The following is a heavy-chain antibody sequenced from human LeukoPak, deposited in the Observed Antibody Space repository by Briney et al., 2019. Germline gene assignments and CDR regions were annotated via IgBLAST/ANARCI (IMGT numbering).Heavy chain of an antibody. J-gene: IGHJ2*01. CDR3: ATDYGDGYWYFDL. CDR1: GDSISSYY. V-gene: IGHV4-59*01. CDR2: IYYSGST. D-gene: IGHD4-17*01. Sequence: SETLSLTCTVSGDSISSYYWSWIRQPPGKGLEWIGYIYYSGSTNYNPSLKSRVTISVDTSKNQFSLKLSSVTAADTAVYYCATDYGDGYWYFDLWGRGALVTVSS.